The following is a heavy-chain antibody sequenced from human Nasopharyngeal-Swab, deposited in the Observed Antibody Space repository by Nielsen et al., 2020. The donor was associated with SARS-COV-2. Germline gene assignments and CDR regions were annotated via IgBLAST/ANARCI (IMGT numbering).Heavy chain of an antibody. CDR1: GFTFSSYA. Sequence: GESLKLSCAASGFTFSSYAMSWVRQAPGKGLEWVSAISGSGGSTYYADSVKGRFTISRDNSKNTLYLQMNSLRAEDTAVYYCAKDRGIVVVIGFDYWGQGTLVTVSS. CDR2: ISGSGGST. V-gene: IGHV3-23*01. D-gene: IGHD3-22*01. J-gene: IGHJ4*02. CDR3: AKDRGIVVVIGFDY.